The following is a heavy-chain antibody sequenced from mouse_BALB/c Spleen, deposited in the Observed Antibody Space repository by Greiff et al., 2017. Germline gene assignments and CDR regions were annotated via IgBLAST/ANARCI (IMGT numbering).Heavy chain of an antibody. CDR1: GYSFTGYN. CDR3: AREKLTSYAMDY. CDR2: IDPYYGGT. Sequence: EVKLVESGPELEKPGASVKISCKASGYSFTGYNMNWVKQSNGKSLEWIGNIDPYYGGTSYNQKFKGKATLTVDKASSTAYMQLKSLTSEDSAVYYCAREKLTSYAMDYWGQGTTVTVSS. J-gene: IGHJ4*01. V-gene: IGHV1-39*01. D-gene: IGHD4-1*01.